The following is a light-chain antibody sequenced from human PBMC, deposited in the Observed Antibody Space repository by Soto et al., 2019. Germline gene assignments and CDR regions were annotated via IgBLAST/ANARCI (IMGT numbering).Light chain of an antibody. J-gene: IGKJ1*01. CDR1: QSISSY. CDR2: AAS. Sequence: DIQMTRSPSSLSASVGDRVTITFRASQSISSYLNWYQQKPGKAPKLLIYAASSLQSGVPSRSSGSGSGTDFTLTISSLQPEDFATYYCQQSYSTPPTFGQGTKGDI. V-gene: IGKV1-39*01. CDR3: QQSYSTPPT.